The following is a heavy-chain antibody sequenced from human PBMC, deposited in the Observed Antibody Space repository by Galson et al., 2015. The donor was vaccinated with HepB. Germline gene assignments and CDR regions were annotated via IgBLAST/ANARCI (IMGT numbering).Heavy chain of an antibody. V-gene: IGHV4-34*01. CDR1: GGSFSGYY. CDR3: ARGSGKGSSPTYYYYYYGMDV. Sequence: SETLSLTCAVYGGSFSGYYWSWIRQPPGKGLEWIGEINHSGSTNYNPSLKSRVTISVDTSKNQLSLKLSSVTAADTAVYYCARGSGKGSSPTYYYYYYGMDVWGQGTTVTVSS. J-gene: IGHJ6*02. D-gene: IGHD6-13*01. CDR2: INHSGST.